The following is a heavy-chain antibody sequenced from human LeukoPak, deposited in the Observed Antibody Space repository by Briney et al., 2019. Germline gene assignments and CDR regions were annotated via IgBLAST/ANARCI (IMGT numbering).Heavy chain of an antibody. V-gene: IGHV2-5*08. D-gene: IGHD1-14*01. CDR1: GGSISSYYW. CDR3: AHRPPNQDAFDI. Sequence: TLSLTCTVSGGSISSYYWSWIRQPPGKALEWLALVYWDDDKPYSPSLRSRLTITKDTSKNQVVLTMTNMDPVDTATYFCAHRPPNQDAFDIWGQGTMVTVSS. J-gene: IGHJ3*02. CDR2: VYWDDDK.